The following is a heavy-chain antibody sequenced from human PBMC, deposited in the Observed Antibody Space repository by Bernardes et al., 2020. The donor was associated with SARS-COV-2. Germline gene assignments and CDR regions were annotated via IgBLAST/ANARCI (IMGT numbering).Heavy chain of an antibody. Sequence: SVKVSCKASGATFSSYAIRWLRQAPGQGLEWMGRIIPIFGTANYAQKFQGRVTITADESTSTAYMELSSLRSEDTAVYYCARGPAGRLDYWGQGTLVTVSS. D-gene: IGHD3-10*01. CDR2: IIPIFGTA. CDR1: GATFSSYA. CDR3: ARGPAGRLDY. J-gene: IGHJ4*02. V-gene: IGHV1-69*13.